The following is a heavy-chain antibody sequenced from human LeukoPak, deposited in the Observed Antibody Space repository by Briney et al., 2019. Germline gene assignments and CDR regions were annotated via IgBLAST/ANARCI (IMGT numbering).Heavy chain of an antibody. D-gene: IGHD3-10*01. V-gene: IGHV4-4*07. CDR2: IYTSGST. Sequence: PSETLSLTCTVSGGSFSSYYWSWIRQPAGKGLEWIGRIYTSGSTNYNPSLKSRVTISVDTSKNQFSLKLSSVTAADTAVYYCARDGGLTMVRGVIGYNWFDPWGQGTLVTVSS. CDR3: ARDGGLTMVRGVIGYNWFDP. CDR1: GGSFSSYY. J-gene: IGHJ5*02.